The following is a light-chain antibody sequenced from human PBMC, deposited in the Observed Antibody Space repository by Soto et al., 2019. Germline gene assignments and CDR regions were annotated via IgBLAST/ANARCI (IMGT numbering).Light chain of an antibody. J-gene: IGLJ2*01. Sequence: QLVLTQSPSASASLGASVKLTCTLSSGHSSYAIAWHQQQPEKGPRYLMKLNIDGSHSKWDGIPDRFSGSSSGAERYLTISSLQSEDEADYYCQIWDTGIRVVFGGGTKLTVL. CDR3: QIWDTGIRVV. CDR2: LNIDGSH. CDR1: SGHSSYA. V-gene: IGLV4-69*01.